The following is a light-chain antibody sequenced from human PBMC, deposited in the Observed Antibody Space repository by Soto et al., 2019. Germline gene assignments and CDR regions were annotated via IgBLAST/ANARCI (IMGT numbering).Light chain of an antibody. CDR2: AAS. Sequence: DIQMTPSPSSLSASVGDRVTITCRASQSISSYLNWYQQKPGKAPKLLIYAASSLQSGVPSRFSGSGSRTDFTLTISSLQPEEFATYYCQQSYSTPRTCGPGTKVDIK. CDR1: QSISSY. J-gene: IGKJ3*01. CDR3: QQSYSTPRT. V-gene: IGKV1-39*01.